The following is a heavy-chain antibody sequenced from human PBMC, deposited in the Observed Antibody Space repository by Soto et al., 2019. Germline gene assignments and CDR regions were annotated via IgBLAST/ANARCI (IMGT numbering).Heavy chain of an antibody. D-gene: IGHD2-21*02. CDR3: ARDQSLIVVVTAILEAYF. Sequence: QVPLVESGGGVVQPGRSLRLSCAASGFTFSSYAMHWVRQAPGKGLEWVAVISYDGSNKYYADSVKGRFTISRDNSKNTLYLQMKSLRAEDTAVYYCARDQSLIVVVTAILEAYFWGQGTRVTVAA. J-gene: IGHJ4*02. V-gene: IGHV3-30-3*01. CDR2: ISYDGSNK. CDR1: GFTFSSYA.